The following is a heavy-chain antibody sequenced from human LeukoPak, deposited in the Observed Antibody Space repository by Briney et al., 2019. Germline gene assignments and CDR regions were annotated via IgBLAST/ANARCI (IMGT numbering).Heavy chain of an antibody. CDR2: ISGSGGNT. D-gene: IGHD1-1*01. CDR1: GFTFSNYA. Sequence: GGSLRLSCAASGFTFSNYAMSWVRQAPGEGLEWVSAISGSGGNTYYADSVNGRFTISRDNSQNTFFLQMNSLRADDTAIYYRAKCLTSTGTCYFDYWGQGTLVTVSS. CDR3: AKCLTSTGTCYFDY. V-gene: IGHV3-23*01. J-gene: IGHJ4*02.